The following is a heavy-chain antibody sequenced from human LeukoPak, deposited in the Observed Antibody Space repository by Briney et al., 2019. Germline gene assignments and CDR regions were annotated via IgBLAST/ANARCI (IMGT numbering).Heavy chain of an antibody. CDR3: ARVPIVGASYMDV. V-gene: IGHV3-30*04. Sequence: GRSLRLSCAASGFTFSSYAMHWVRQAPGKGLEWVAVISYDGSNKYYADSVKGRFTISRDNSKNTLYLQMNSLRAEDTAVYYCARVPIVGASYMDVWGKGTTVTVSS. CDR1: GFTFSSYA. J-gene: IGHJ6*03. D-gene: IGHD1-26*01. CDR2: ISYDGSNK.